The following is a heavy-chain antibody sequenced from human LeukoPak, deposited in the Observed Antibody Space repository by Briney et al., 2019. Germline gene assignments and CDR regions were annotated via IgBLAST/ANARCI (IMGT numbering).Heavy chain of an antibody. CDR3: AKTPSLRWFDP. Sequence: GGSLRLSCAASGFTFNTYAMSWVRQAPGKGLEWVSSISGSGGSTYYADSVKGRFTISRDNSNNTLYLQINSLRAEDTAVYYCAKTPSLRWFDPWGQGTLVTVSS. V-gene: IGHV3-23*01. D-gene: IGHD3-16*02. CDR2: ISGSGGST. CDR1: GFTFNTYA. J-gene: IGHJ5*02.